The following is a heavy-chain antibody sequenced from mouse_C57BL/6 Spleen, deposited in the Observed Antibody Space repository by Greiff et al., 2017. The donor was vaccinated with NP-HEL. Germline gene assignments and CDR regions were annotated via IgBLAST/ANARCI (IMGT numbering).Heavy chain of an antibody. Sequence: QVQLKQSGAELVKPGASVKISCKASGYAFSSYWMNWVKQRPGKGLEWIGQIYPGDGDTNYNGKFKGKATLTADKSSSTAYMQLSSLTSEDSAVYFCARSWVITTVVVDYWGQGTTLTVSS. CDR2: IYPGDGDT. CDR1: GYAFSSYW. CDR3: ARSWVITTVVVDY. V-gene: IGHV1-80*01. J-gene: IGHJ2*01. D-gene: IGHD1-1*01.